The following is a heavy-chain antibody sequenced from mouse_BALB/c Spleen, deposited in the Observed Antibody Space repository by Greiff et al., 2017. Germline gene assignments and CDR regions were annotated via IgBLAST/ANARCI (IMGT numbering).Heavy chain of an antibody. CDR2: INPSSGYT. Sequence: VQLQESGAELARPGASVKLSCKASGYTFTSYTMHWVKQRPGQGLEWIGYINPSSGYTNYNQKFKDKATLTADKPSSTAYMQLSSLTSEDSAVYYCARDWLLRGYAMDYWGQGTSVTVSS. CDR1: GYTFTSYT. CDR3: ARDWLLRGYAMDY. J-gene: IGHJ4*01. V-gene: IGHV1-4*01. D-gene: IGHD2-3*01.